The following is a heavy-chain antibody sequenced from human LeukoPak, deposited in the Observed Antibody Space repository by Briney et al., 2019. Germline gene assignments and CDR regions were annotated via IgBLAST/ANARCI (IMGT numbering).Heavy chain of an antibody. CDR1: GGSISSFY. CDR2: IYYTGST. Sequence: TTSETLSLTCTVSGGSISSFYWSWIRQPPGKGLEWIGYIYYTGSTNYNSSLKSRVTISVDTSKNQFSLKLSSVTAADTAVYYCARHLSRVGGTMVRGVKSYWYFDLWGRGTLVTVSS. V-gene: IGHV4-59*08. D-gene: IGHD3-10*01. J-gene: IGHJ2*01. CDR3: ARHLSRVGGTMVRGVKSYWYFDL.